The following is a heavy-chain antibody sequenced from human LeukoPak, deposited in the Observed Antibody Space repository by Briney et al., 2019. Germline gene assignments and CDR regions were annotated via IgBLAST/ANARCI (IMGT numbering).Heavy chain of an antibody. D-gene: IGHD5-12*01. J-gene: IGHJ4*02. Sequence: GGSLRLSCAASGFTFSSYAMSWVRQAPGTGLEWVSAISGSGGSTYYADSVKGRFTISRDNSKNTLYLQMNSLRAEDTAVYYCALIVATMGNFDYWGQGTLVTVSS. V-gene: IGHV3-23*01. CDR2: ISGSGGST. CDR3: ALIVATMGNFDY. CDR1: GFTFSSYA.